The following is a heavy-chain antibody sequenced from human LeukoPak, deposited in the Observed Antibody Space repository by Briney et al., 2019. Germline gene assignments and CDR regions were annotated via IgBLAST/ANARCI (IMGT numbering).Heavy chain of an antibody. CDR2: IIPIFGTA. CDR3: ARDPPRRFGEFSEAY. D-gene: IGHD3-10*01. CDR1: GGTFSSYA. Sequence: SVKVSCKASGGTFSSYAISWVRQAPGQGLEWMGGIIPIFGTANYAQKFQGRVTITADESTSTAYMELSSLRSEDTAVYYCARDPPRRFGEFSEAYWGQGTLVTVSS. V-gene: IGHV1-69*13. J-gene: IGHJ4*02.